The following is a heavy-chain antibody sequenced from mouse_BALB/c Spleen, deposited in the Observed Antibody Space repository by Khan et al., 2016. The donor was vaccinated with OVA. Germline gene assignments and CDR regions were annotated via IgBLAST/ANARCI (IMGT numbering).Heavy chain of an antibody. J-gene: IGHJ1*01. D-gene: IGHD1-1*02. V-gene: IGHV1-85*01. Sequence: VQLQQSGAELVKPGASVKLSCKASGYTFTIYDINWVRQRPEQGLEWIGWLFPGDDSTKYNEKFKGKATLTTDKSSSTAYMQLSRLTSEDSAVYFCARHYYGCNLYWDFDVWGAGTTVNVSA. CDR2: LFPGDDST. CDR1: GYTFTIYD. CDR3: ARHYYGCNLYWDFDV.